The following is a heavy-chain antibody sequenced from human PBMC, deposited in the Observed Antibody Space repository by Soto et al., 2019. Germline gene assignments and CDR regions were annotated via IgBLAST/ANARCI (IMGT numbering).Heavy chain of an antibody. CDR3: ARHKGAGYSSSWYPPELYYYYYGMDV. Sequence: GGSLRLSCAASGFTFSSYAMSWVRQAPGKGLEWVSAISGSGGSTYYADSVKGRFTISRDNSKNTLYLQMNSLRAEDTAVYYCARHKGAGYSSSWYPPELYYYYYGMDVWGQGTTVTVSS. J-gene: IGHJ6*02. D-gene: IGHD6-13*01. V-gene: IGHV3-23*01. CDR2: ISGSGGST. CDR1: GFTFSSYA.